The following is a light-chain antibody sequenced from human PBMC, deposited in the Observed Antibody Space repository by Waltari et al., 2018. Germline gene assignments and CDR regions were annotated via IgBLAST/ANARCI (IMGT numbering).Light chain of an antibody. CDR2: AAS. CDR3: QQRNSYPFT. Sequence: DIQMTQSPSSLSASVGDKVTITCRASQGITNALAWYQQKPGKAPKLLIYAASNLQSGVPSRFSGSGSGTDFALTIGGLQPEDFAVYYCQQRNSYPFTFGPGTKLDIK. J-gene: IGKJ3*01. CDR1: QGITNA. V-gene: IGKV1-17*01.